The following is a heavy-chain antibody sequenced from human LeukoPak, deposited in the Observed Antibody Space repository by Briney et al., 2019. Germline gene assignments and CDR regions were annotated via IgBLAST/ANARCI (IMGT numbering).Heavy chain of an antibody. CDR1: GYTFTGYY. D-gene: IGHD2-2*01. Sequence: ASVKVSCKASGYTFTGYYMHWVRQAPGHRLEWMGWINPNSGGTNYAQKFQGRVTMTRDTSISTAYMEVSRLRSDDTAVYYCASGYCSSTSCYASTRFDPWGQGTLVTVSS. CDR2: INPNSGGT. J-gene: IGHJ5*02. V-gene: IGHV1-2*02. CDR3: ASGYCSSTSCYASTRFDP.